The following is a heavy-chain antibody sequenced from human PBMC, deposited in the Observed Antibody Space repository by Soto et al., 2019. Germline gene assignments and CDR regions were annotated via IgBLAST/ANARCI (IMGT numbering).Heavy chain of an antibody. CDR3: ARDRGGSFDY. Sequence: QVQLVQSGAEVKKPGASVKVSCKASGYTFTSYGISWVRQAPGQGLEWMGWSSNYNDNTNYAQKLQGRVTLTKDTSTNTVYMELRSLRSDDTAMYYCARDRGGSFDYLGQGSLVTVSS. D-gene: IGHD3-16*01. CDR2: SSNYNDNT. J-gene: IGHJ4*02. V-gene: IGHV1-18*04. CDR1: GYTFTSYG.